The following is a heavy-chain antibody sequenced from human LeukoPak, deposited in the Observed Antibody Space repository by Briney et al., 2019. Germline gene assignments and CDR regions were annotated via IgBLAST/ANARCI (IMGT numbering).Heavy chain of an antibody. CDR2: ISGSCAGT. CDR3: AKARRPTTVTDY. D-gene: IGHD4-11*01. CDR1: GFTFSSYV. J-gene: IGHJ4*02. V-gene: IGHV3-23*01. Sequence: GGSLRLSCAASGFTFSSYVMSWVRQAPGKGLEWVSEISGSCAGTYYADSVNGRFTISRVNSKNTLYLQMNILRAQHTAIYYCAKARRPTTVTDYWGQGTLVTVSS.